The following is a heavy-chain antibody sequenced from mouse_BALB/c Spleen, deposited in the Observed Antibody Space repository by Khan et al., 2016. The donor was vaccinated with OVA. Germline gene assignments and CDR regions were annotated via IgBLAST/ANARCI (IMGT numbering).Heavy chain of an antibody. CDR1: GYSITSGYF. D-gene: IGHD3-1*01. V-gene: IGHV3-6*02. J-gene: IGHJ3*01. Sequence: EVQLQESGPGLVKPSQSLSLTCSVTGYSITSGYFWNWIRQFPGNILEWMGYIRYDGDSNYNPSLKNRISITRDTSKNRFFLKLNSVTPEDTATYYGAREGSSGPAWFTYWGQGTLVTVSA. CDR2: IRYDGDS. CDR3: AREGSSGPAWFTY.